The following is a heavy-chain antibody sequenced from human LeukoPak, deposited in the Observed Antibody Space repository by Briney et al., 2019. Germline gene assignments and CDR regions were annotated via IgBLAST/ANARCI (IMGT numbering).Heavy chain of an antibody. V-gene: IGHV3-66*01. Sequence: GGSLRLSCAASGFTVSSNYMSWVRQAPGKGLEWVSVIYSGGSTYYADSVKGRFTISRDNSKNTLYLQMNSLRAEDTAVYYCAGDKDTSMVAWYYFAYWGQGTLVTVSS. D-gene: IGHD5-18*01. CDR3: AGDKDTSMVAWYYFAY. CDR1: GFTVSSNY. CDR2: IYSGGST. J-gene: IGHJ4*02.